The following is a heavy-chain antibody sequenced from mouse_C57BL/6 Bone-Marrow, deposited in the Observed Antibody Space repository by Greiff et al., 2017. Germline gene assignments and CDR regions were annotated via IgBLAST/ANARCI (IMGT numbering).Heavy chain of an antibody. D-gene: IGHD2-1*01. CDR2: IHPNSGST. V-gene: IGHV1-64*01. CDR3: ARLGYGNSYY. CDR1: GYTFTSYW. Sequence: VQLKQPGAELVKPGASVKLSCKASGYTFTSYWMHWVKQRPGQGLEWIGMIHPNSGSTNYNEKFKSKATLTVDKSSSTAYMQLGSLTSEDSAVYYCARLGYGNSYYWGQGTTLTVSS. J-gene: IGHJ2*01.